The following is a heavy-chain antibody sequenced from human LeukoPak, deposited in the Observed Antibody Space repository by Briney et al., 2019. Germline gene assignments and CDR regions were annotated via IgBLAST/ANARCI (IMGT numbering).Heavy chain of an antibody. CDR2: ISGSGGST. J-gene: IGHJ6*02. V-gene: IGHV3-23*01. CDR3: AKVSAPQHHYYYGMDV. Sequence: GGSLRLSFAASGFTFSSDAMGWVRQAPGKGLEWVSAISGSGGSTYYADSVKGRFTISRDNSKNTLYLQMNSLRAEATAVYYCAKVSAPQHHYYYGMDVWGQGTTVTVSS. CDR1: GFTFSSDA.